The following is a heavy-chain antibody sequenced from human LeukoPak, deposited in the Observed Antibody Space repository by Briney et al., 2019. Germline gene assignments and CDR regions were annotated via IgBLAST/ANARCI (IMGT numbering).Heavy chain of an antibody. Sequence: SETLSLTCTVSGGSISSGSYYWSWIRQPAGKGLEWIGRIYTSGSTNYNPSLKSRVTISVDTSKNQFSLKLSSVTAADTAVYYCARDRSPANAFDIWGQGTMVTVSS. CDR3: ARDRSPANAFDI. J-gene: IGHJ3*02. V-gene: IGHV4-61*02. CDR2: IYTSGST. D-gene: IGHD2-15*01. CDR1: GGSISSGSYY.